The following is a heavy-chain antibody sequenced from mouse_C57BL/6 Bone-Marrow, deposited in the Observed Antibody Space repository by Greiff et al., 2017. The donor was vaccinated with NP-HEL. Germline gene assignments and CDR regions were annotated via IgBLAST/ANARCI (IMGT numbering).Heavy chain of an antibody. CDR1: GFNIKNTY. Sequence: VQLQQSVAELVRPGALVKLSCTASGFNIKNTYMHWVKQRPEQGLEWIGRIDPANGNTKYAPKFQGKATITADTSSNTANLQLSSLTSEDTAISFCASFYDGYCYYFDYWGQGTTLTVSS. CDR3: ASFYDGYCYYFDY. J-gene: IGHJ2*01. V-gene: IGHV14-3*01. D-gene: IGHD2-3*01. CDR2: IDPANGNT.